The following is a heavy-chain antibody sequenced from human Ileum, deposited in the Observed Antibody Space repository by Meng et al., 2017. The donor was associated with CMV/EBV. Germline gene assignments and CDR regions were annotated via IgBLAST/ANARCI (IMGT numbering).Heavy chain of an antibody. D-gene: IGHD2-2*03. CDR1: GGSFRSFS. CDR2: INHRGTT. J-gene: IGHJ4*02. CDR3: TIGRVGYWLFDF. V-gene: IGHV4-34*02. Sequence: QGQLLQVGAGLMKPSVSLSLYCDVNGGSFRSFSRTWIRHAPGKGPGWMGDINHRGTTTYRPSLFRRVTISIPTSKKQFSLMLSSLTAADTAVYYCTIGRVGYWLFDFWGQGTLVTVSS.